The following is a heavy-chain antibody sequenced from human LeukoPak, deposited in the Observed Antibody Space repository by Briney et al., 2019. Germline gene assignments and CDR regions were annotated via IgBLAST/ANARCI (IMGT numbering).Heavy chain of an antibody. J-gene: IGHJ4*02. CDR1: GGSISSSNYY. V-gene: IGHV4-39*07. CDR3: AREGRNYDSSGAVDY. CDR2: IYYSGST. Sequence: PSETLSLTCTVSGGSISSSNYYWGWIRQPPGKGLEWIGNIYYSGSTYYNPSLKSRVTISVDTSKNQFSLKLSSVTAADTAVYYCAREGRNYDSSGAVDYWGQGTLVTVSS. D-gene: IGHD3-22*01.